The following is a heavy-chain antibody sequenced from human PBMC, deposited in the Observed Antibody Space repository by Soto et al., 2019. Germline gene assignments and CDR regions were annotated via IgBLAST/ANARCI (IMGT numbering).Heavy chain of an antibody. V-gene: IGHV3-48*02. D-gene: IGHD5-12*01. CDR2: ISSSSSTI. Sequence: EVQLVESGGGLVQPGGSLRLSCAASGFTFSSYSMNWVRQAPGKGLEWVSYISSSSSTIYYADSVKGRFTISRDNAKNSLYLKMNSLRDEDTAVYYCARDLIKVATIWYYYYGMDVWGQGTTVTVSS. J-gene: IGHJ6*02. CDR1: GFTFSSYS. CDR3: ARDLIKVATIWYYYYGMDV.